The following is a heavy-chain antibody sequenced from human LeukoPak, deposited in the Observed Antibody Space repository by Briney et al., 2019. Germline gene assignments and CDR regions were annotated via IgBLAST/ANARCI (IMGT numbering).Heavy chain of an antibody. Sequence: SETLSLTCTVSGGSISSSGYYWGWIRQPPGKGLEWIGSISSGGSTHYIPSLKSRVTISVDTSKNQFSLKLSSVTAADTAVYYCASRSYDGSGYYYVDYWGQGTLVTVSS. V-gene: IGHV4-39*01. J-gene: IGHJ4*02. CDR2: ISSGGST. CDR1: GGSISSSGYY. D-gene: IGHD3-22*01. CDR3: ASRSYDGSGYYYVDY.